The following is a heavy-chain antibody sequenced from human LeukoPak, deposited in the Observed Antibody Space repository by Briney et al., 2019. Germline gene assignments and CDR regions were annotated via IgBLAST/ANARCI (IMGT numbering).Heavy chain of an antibody. V-gene: IGHV3-30*04. CDR3: ARVGYGSGSYYYYYMDV. CDR1: GFTFSSYA. Sequence: PGGSLRLSCATSGFTFSSYAMHWVRQAPGKGLDWVAVISYDGSNKYYADSVKGRFTISRDNSKNTLYLQMNSLRAEDTAVYYCARVGYGSGSYYYYYMDVWGKGTTVTVSS. D-gene: IGHD3-10*01. J-gene: IGHJ6*03. CDR2: ISYDGSNK.